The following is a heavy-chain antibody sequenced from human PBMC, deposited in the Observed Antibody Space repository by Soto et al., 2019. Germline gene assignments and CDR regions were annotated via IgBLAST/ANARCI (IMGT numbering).Heavy chain of an antibody. CDR3: ARGGGRWLQPYYYYVMDV. Sequence: QVQLVQSGAEVKKPGSSVKVSCKASGGTFSSYAISWVRQAPGQGLEWMGGIIPIFGTANYAQKFQGRVTITADESTSTAYMELSSLRSEDTAVYYCARGGGRWLQPYYYYVMDVWGQGTTVTGSS. CDR2: IIPIFGTA. D-gene: IGHD1-26*01. V-gene: IGHV1-69*01. CDR1: GGTFSSYA. J-gene: IGHJ6*02.